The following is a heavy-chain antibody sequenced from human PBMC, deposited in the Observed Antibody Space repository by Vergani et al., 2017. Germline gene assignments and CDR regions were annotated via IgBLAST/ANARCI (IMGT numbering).Heavy chain of an antibody. V-gene: IGHV3-30-3*01. J-gene: IGHJ4*02. CDR3: ARDKPPEAGFGELLSNGFDY. Sequence: QVQLVESGGGVVQPGRSLRLSCAASGFTFSSYAMHWVRQAPGKGLEWVAVISYDGSNKYYADSVKGRFTISRDNSKNTLYLQINSLRAEDTAVYYCARDKPPEAGFGELLSNGFDYWGQGTLVTVSS. CDR1: GFTFSSYA. CDR2: ISYDGSNK. D-gene: IGHD3-10*01.